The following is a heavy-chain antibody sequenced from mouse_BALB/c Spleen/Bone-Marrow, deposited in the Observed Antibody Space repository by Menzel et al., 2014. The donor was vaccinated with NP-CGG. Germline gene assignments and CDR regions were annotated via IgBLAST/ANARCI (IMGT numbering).Heavy chain of an antibody. CDR2: IYPGSGST. CDR3: ARLGSTMITADAY. V-gene: IGHV1S22*01. D-gene: IGHD2-4*01. CDR1: GYTFTSYW. Sequence: LQQPGSELVRPGASVKLSCKASGYTFTSYWMHWVKQRPGQGLEWIGNIYPGSGSTNYDEKVKSKATVTVDASSSTDHMQLSSLTSEDSAVYYCARLGSTMITADAYWGQGTLVTVSA. J-gene: IGHJ3*01.